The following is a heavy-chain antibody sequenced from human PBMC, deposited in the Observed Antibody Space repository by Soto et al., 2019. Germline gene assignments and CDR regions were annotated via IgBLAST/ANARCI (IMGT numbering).Heavy chain of an antibody. Sequence: EVQLVESGGGLVRPGGSLRLSCAASGFTFSAYSMNWVRQAPEKGLEWVSSISSSGSTIYYADSVKGRFTISRDNAKNSLFLQMNILGVDDTAVYYCARDRPSFITGASYHWGQGTLVTVSS. D-gene: IGHD1-20*01. CDR1: GFTFSAYS. J-gene: IGHJ5*02. CDR2: ISSSGSTI. V-gene: IGHV3-21*02. CDR3: ARDRPSFITGASYH.